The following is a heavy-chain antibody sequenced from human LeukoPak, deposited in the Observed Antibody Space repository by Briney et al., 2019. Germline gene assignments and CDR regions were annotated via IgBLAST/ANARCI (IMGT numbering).Heavy chain of an antibody. J-gene: IGHJ5*02. CDR1: GGSISSGGYY. CDR2: INHSGST. Sequence: SETLSLTCTVSGGSISSGGYYWSWIRQPPGKGLEWIGEINHSGSTNYNPSLKSRVTISVDTSKNQFSLKLSSVTAADTAVYYCARGIQYSSGWYFFCWFDPWGQGTLVTVSS. V-gene: IGHV4-39*07. CDR3: ARGIQYSSGWYFFCWFDP. D-gene: IGHD6-19*01.